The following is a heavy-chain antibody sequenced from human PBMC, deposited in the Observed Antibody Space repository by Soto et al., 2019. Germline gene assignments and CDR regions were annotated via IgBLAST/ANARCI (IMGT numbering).Heavy chain of an antibody. V-gene: IGHV3-21*01. CDR3: ARSGLGCCSRRRHTTFNSGLGIPAEPPFRSRHS. Sequence: GKGLEWVSSISSSSSYIYYADSLKCRFTISRDNAKNSLYLQMNSLRAEDTAVYYCARSGLGCCSRRRHTTFNSGLGIPAEPPFRSRHS. D-gene: IGHD6-13*01. J-gene: IGHJ5*01. CDR2: ISSSSSYI.